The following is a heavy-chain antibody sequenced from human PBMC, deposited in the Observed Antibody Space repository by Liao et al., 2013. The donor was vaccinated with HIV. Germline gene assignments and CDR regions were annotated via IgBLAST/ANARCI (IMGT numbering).Heavy chain of an antibody. D-gene: IGHD2-15*01. Sequence: QVQLQQWGAGLLKPSETLSLTCAVYGGSFRGYYWSWIRQPAGKGLEWIGRIYKSGTTNYNPSLKSRVSISLDTSKNQFFLKLSSVTAADTAVYYCARFEEGVVVAASRTFDIWGQGTMVTVSS. CDR2: IYKSGTT. V-gene: IGHV4-59*10. J-gene: IGHJ3*02. CDR3: ARFEEGVVVAASRTFDI. CDR1: GGSFRGYY.